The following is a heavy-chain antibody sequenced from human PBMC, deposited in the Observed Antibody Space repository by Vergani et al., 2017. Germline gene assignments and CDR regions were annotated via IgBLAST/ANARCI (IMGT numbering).Heavy chain of an antibody. D-gene: IGHD3-10*01. J-gene: IGHJ6*02. V-gene: IGHV5-51*01. CDR1: GYSFTSYW. Sequence: EVQLVQSGAEVKKPGESLKISCKGSGYSFTSYWIGWVRQMPGKGGGGMGIIYPGDSDTRYSPSFQGQVTISADKSISTAYLQWSSLKASDTAMYYCGKWDYDGSGSCYPDYGMDVWGQGSTVTVSS. CDR3: GKWDYDGSGSCYPDYGMDV. CDR2: IYPGDSDT.